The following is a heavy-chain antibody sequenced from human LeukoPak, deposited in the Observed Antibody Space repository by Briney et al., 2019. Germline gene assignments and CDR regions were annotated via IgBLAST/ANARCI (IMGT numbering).Heavy chain of an antibody. D-gene: IGHD6-13*01. Sequence: SETLSLTCTVSGGSISSYYWSWIRQPAGKGLEWIGRIYTSGSTNYNPSLKSRVTMTRDTSTSTVYMELSGLRSEDTAVYYCARGGYSSSRDAFDIWGQGTMVTVSS. V-gene: IGHV4-4*07. CDR1: GGSISSYY. J-gene: IGHJ3*02. CDR2: IYTSGST. CDR3: ARGGYSSSRDAFDI.